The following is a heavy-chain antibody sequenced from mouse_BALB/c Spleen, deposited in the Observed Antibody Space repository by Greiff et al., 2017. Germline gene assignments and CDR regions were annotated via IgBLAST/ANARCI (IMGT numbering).Heavy chain of an antibody. J-gene: IGHJ4*01. D-gene: IGHD2-1*01. CDR2: INPSNGRT. V-gene: IGHV1S81*02. CDR3: ARWSGNYGYAMDY. Sequence: QVQLKQPGAELVKPGASVKLSCKASGYTFTSYWMHWVKQRPGQGLEWIGEINPSNGRTNYNEKFKSKATLTVDKSSSTAYMQLSSLTSEDSAVYYCARWSGNYGYAMDYWGQGTSVTVSS. CDR1: GYTFTSYW.